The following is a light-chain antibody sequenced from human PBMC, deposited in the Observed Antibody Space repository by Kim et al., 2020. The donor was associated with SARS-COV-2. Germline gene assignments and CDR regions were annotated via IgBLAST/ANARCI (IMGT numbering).Light chain of an antibody. CDR2: DPS. CDR3: QQYNSWT. J-gene: IGKJ1*01. CDR1: QSISSW. Sequence: DIQMTQSPSTLSASVGDRVTITCRASQSISSWLAWYQQKPGKAPKLLIYDPSSLESGVPSRFSGSGSGTEFTLTISSLQPDDFATYYCQQYNSWTFGQGTKVDIK. V-gene: IGKV1-5*01.